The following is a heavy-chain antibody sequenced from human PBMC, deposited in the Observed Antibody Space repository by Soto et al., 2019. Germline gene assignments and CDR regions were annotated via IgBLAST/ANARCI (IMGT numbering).Heavy chain of an antibody. V-gene: IGHV1-46*01. J-gene: IGHJ6*02. Sequence: ASVKVSCKASGYTFTSYYMHWVRQAPGQGLEWMGIINPSGGSTSYAQKFQGRVTMTRDTSTSTVYMELSSLRSEDTAVYYCARDPRTGTKVHYGMDVWGHGSPVTVSS. CDR3: ARDPRTGTKVHYGMDV. CDR2: INPSGGST. D-gene: IGHD1-7*01. CDR1: GYTFTSYY.